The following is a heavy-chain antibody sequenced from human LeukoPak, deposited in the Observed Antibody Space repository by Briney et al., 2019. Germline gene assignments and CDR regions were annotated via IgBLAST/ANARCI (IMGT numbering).Heavy chain of an antibody. J-gene: IGHJ4*02. V-gene: IGHV3-30*18. Sequence: GRSLRLSCAASGFTFSRYGMHWVRQAPGKGLEWEAVISYDGSNKYYADSVKGRFTISRDNSKNTLYLQMNSLRAEDTAVYYCAKSGNSGAFDYWGQGTLVTVSS. CDR2: ISYDGSNK. D-gene: IGHD5-18*01. CDR1: GFTFSRYG. CDR3: AKSGNSGAFDY.